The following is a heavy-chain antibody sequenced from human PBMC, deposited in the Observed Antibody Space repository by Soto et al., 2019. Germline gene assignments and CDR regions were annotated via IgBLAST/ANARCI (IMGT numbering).Heavy chain of an antibody. Sequence: SETLSLTCTVSGGSISSGDYYRSWIRQPPGKGLEWIGYIYYSGSTYYNPSLKSRVTISVDTSKNQFSLKLSSVTAADTAVYYCARASFTYYYDSSGPYYFDYWGQGTLVTVSS. V-gene: IGHV4-30-4*01. J-gene: IGHJ4*02. CDR1: GGSISSGDYY. CDR2: IYYSGST. D-gene: IGHD3-22*01. CDR3: ARASFTYYYDSSGPYYFDY.